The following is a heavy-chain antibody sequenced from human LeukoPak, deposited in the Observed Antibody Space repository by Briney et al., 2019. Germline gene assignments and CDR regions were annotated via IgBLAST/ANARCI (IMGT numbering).Heavy chain of an antibody. J-gene: IGHJ2*01. CDR1: GFTFDDYA. V-gene: IGHV3-9*03. Sequence: GGSLRLSCAAPGFTFDDYAMHWVRQAPGKGLEWVSGISWNSGSIGYADSVKSRFTISRDNAKNSLYLQMNSLRAEDMALYYCAKGGYDRYWYFDLWGRGTLVTVSS. CDR3: AKGGYDRYWYFDL. CDR2: ISWNSGSI. D-gene: IGHD5-12*01.